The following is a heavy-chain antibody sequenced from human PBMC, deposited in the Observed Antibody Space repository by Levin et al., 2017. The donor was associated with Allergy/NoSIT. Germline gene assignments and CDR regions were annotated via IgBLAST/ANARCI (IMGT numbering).Heavy chain of an antibody. V-gene: IGHV3-53*01. J-gene: IGHJ4*02. CDR3: ARSFGGVIVPLDY. D-gene: IGHD3-16*02. CDR2: IYAAGNT. Sequence: RGESLKISCAASGFSVSATYMSWVRQTPGKGLEWVSVIYAAGNTNYTDSVKGRFTISRDNSKNILYLQMDSLKAEDTAIYYCARSFGGVIVPLDYWGQGTLVTVSS. CDR1: GFSVSATY.